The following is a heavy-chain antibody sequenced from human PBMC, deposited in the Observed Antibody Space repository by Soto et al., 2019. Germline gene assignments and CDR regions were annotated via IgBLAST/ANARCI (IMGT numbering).Heavy chain of an antibody. J-gene: IGHJ6*02. Sequence: QVQLVQSGAEVKKPGSSVKVSCKASGGTFSSYAISWVRQAPGQGLEWMGGIIPIFGTANYAQKFPGRVPITADESTSPAYMELSSLRSEATAVYYWARNGGPLGSYYYGMDVWGQGTTVTVSS. D-gene: IGHD3-16*01. CDR1: GGTFSSYA. V-gene: IGHV1-69*12. CDR2: IIPIFGTA. CDR3: ARNGGPLGSYYYGMDV.